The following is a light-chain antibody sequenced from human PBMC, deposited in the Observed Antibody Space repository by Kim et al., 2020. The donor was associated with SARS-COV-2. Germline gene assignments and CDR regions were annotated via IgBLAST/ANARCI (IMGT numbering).Light chain of an antibody. V-gene: IGLV3-1*01. CDR2: QDS. CDR3: QAWDSSPYVV. Sequence: VSPGQTASLTCSGDKLGDKYACWYQQKPGQSPVLVIYQDSKRPSGIPERFSGSNSGNTATLTISGTQAMDEADYYCQAWDSSPYVVFGGGTQLTVL. J-gene: IGLJ2*01. CDR1: KLGDKY.